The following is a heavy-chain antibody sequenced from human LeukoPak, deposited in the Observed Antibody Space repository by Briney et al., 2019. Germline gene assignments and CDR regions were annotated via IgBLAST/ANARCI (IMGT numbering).Heavy chain of an antibody. Sequence: GASVKVSCKASGYTFTSYGISWVRQAPGQGLEWMGWVSAYNGNTNYAQKLQGRVTMTTDTSTSTAYMELRSLSSDDTAVYYCARVSGYYYLPYYYYYGMDVWGQGTTVTVSS. CDR3: ARVSGYYYLPYYYYYGMDV. D-gene: IGHD3-22*01. J-gene: IGHJ6*02. V-gene: IGHV1-18*01. CDR1: GYTFTSYG. CDR2: VSAYNGNT.